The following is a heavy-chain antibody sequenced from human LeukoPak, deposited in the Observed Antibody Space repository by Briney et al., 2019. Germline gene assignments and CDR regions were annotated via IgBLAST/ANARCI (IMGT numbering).Heavy chain of an antibody. D-gene: IGHD3-22*01. Sequence: GGSLRLSCAGSGFTFSTYAMSWVRQAPGKGLEWVSTITSGSDSYYADSVKGRFTISRDNSKNTLYLQMNSLRAEDTAVYYCAPSCYYPYYFDYWGQGTLVTVSS. CDR3: APSCYYPYYFDY. CDR2: ITSGSDS. J-gene: IGHJ4*02. V-gene: IGHV3-23*01. CDR1: GFTFSTYA.